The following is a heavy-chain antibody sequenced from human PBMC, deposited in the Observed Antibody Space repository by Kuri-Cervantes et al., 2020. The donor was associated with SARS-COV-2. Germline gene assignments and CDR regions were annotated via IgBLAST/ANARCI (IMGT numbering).Heavy chain of an antibody. Sequence: ASVKVSCKASGYTFSDYYMCWVRQAPGQGLEWMGWINPNSGGTNYAQKFQGWVTMTRDTSISTAYMELSRLRSDDTAVYYCARGMVRGLIQYYYYGMDVWGQGTTVTVSS. J-gene: IGHJ6*02. CDR1: GYTFSDYY. CDR3: ARGMVRGLIQYYYYGMDV. CDR2: INPNSGGT. D-gene: IGHD3-10*01. V-gene: IGHV1-2*04.